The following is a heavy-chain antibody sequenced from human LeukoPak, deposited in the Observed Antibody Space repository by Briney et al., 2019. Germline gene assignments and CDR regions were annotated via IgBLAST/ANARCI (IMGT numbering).Heavy chain of an antibody. CDR2: IVPISGIA. CDR3: AGLAVAGRLMDY. CDR1: GDTFSSHA. Sequence: ASVKVSCKASGDTFSSHAIAWVRQAPGQGPEWMGGIVPISGIADYAQKFQGRVTITADESTTTAYMELRSLTSDDTAVYYCAGLAVAGRLMDYWGQGTLVTVSS. V-gene: IGHV1-69*01. D-gene: IGHD6-19*01. J-gene: IGHJ4*02.